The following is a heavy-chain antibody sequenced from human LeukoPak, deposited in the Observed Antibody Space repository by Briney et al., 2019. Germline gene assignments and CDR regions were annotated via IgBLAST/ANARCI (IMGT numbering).Heavy chain of an antibody. V-gene: IGHV3-66*02. Sequence: PGGSLRLSCAASGFTVSSNYMSWVRQAPGKGLEWLSVIYSGGSTYYADSVKGRFTISRDNSKNTLYLQMNSLRAEDTAVYYCARDSSSWRQDFDYWGQGTLVTVSS. CDR3: ARDSSSWRQDFDY. CDR1: GFTVSSNY. J-gene: IGHJ4*02. CDR2: IYSGGST. D-gene: IGHD6-13*01.